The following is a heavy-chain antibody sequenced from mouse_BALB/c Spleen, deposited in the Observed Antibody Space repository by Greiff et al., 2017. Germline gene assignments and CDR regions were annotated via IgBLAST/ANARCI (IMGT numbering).Heavy chain of an antibody. CDR3: ARSEGLGRAWFAY. J-gene: IGHJ3*01. CDR1: GYTFTDYA. V-gene: IGHV1S137*01. CDR2: ISTYYGDA. Sequence: VKLVESGAELVRPGVSVKISCKGSGYTFTDYAMHWVKQSHAKSLEWIGVISTYYGDASYNQKFKGKATMTVDKSSSTAYMELARLTSEDSAIYYCARSEGLGRAWFAYWGQGTLVTVSA. D-gene: IGHD4-1*01.